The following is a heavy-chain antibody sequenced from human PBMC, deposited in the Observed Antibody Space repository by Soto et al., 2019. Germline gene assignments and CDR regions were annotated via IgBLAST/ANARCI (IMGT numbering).Heavy chain of an antibody. J-gene: IGHJ5*02. CDR1: GGSISSYY. V-gene: IGHV4-59*01. CDR2: IYYSGST. Sequence: SETLSLTCTVSGGSISSYYWSWIRQPPGKGLEWIGYIYYSGSTNYNPSLKSRVTISVDTSKNQFSLKLSSVTAADTAVYYCERDKPFGVAPAAWGQGTLVTSPQ. CDR3: ERDKPFGVAPAA. D-gene: IGHD3-3*01.